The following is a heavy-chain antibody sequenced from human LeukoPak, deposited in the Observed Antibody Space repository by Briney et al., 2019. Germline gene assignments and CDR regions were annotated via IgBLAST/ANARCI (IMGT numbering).Heavy chain of an antibody. CDR1: GGSFSGYY. D-gene: IGHD3-3*01. Sequence: SETLSLTCAVYGGSFSGYYWSWIRQPPGKGLEWIGEINHSGSTNYNPSLKSRVTISVDTSKNQFSLKLSSVTAADTAVYYCARGRFTIFGVVIIGYNWFDPWGQGTLVTVSS. J-gene: IGHJ5*02. CDR3: ARGRFTIFGVVIIGYNWFDP. V-gene: IGHV4-34*01. CDR2: INHSGST.